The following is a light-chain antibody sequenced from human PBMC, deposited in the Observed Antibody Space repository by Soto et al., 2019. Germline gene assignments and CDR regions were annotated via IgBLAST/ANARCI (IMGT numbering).Light chain of an antibody. J-gene: IGLJ1*01. V-gene: IGLV2-14*01. CDR3: SSYTSSSTEV. Sequence: QSALTQPASVSGSPGQSITISCTGTSSDVGGYNYVSWYQQYPGKAPKLMIYDVSTRPSVVSNRFSGSKSGNTASLTISGLQAEDEADYYCSSYTSSSTEVFGTGTKLTVL. CDR2: DVS. CDR1: SSDVGGYNY.